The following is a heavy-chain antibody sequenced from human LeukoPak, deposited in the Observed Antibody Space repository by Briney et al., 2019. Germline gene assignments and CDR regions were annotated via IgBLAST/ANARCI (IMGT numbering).Heavy chain of an antibody. CDR3: ARDGTTNAFDI. D-gene: IGHD1-7*01. Sequence: PSETLSLTCTVSGGSISSYYWSWIRQPAGRGLEWIGRIYTSGGTNYNPSLKSRVTMSVDTSKNQFSLKLSSVTAADTAVYYCARDGTTNAFDIWGQGTMVTVSS. CDR1: GGSISSYY. J-gene: IGHJ3*02. CDR2: IYTSGGT. V-gene: IGHV4-4*07.